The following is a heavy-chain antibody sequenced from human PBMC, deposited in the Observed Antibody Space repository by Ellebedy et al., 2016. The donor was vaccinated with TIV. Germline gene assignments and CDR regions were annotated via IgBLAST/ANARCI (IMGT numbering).Heavy chain of an antibody. CDR2: IWYDGSNI. V-gene: IGHV3-33*01. J-gene: IGHJ6*02. CDR1: GFTFSNSG. D-gene: IGHD2/OR15-2a*01. Sequence: PGGSLRLSCAASGFTFSNSGMHWVRQAPGKGLEWVADIWYDGSNIYYADSVKGRFTISRDNSENTLYLQMNSLRAEDTGVYYCATERRNYYNGMDVWGQGTTVTVSS. CDR3: ATERRNYYNGMDV.